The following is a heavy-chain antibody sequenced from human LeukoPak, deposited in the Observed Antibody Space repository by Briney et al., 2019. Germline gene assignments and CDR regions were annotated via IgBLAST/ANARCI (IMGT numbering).Heavy chain of an antibody. CDR1: GGSISSSSYY. CDR3: ARGSIAAAGIPNWFDP. V-gene: IGHV4-39*07. D-gene: IGHD6-13*01. J-gene: IGHJ5*02. CDR2: IYYSGST. Sequence: ASETLSLTCTVSGGSISSSSYYWGWIRQPPGKGLEWIGSIYYSGSTNYNPSLKSRVTISVDTSKNQFSLKLSSVTAADTAVYYCARGSIAAAGIPNWFDPWGQGTLVTASS.